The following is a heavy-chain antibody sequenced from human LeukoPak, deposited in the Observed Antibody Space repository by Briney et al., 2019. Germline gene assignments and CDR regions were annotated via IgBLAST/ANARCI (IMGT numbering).Heavy chain of an antibody. CDR1: GYTFTGYY. J-gene: IGHJ4*02. Sequence: GASVKVSCKASGYTFTGYYMHWVRQAPGQGLEWMGWINPNSGGTNYAQKFQGRVTMTRDTSISTAYMELNRLRSDDTAVYYCARGRKYGAGPFDYWGQGTLVTVSS. D-gene: IGHD3-10*01. CDR3: ARGRKYGAGPFDY. V-gene: IGHV1-2*02. CDR2: INPNSGGT.